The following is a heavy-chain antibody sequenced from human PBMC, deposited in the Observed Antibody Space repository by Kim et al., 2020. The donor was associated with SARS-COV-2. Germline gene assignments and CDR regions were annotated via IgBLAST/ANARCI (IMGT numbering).Heavy chain of an antibody. CDR1: GFTFSNFG. Sequence: GGSLRLSCVGSGFTFSNFGMNWVRQAPGKGLDWVSAISDSGSSTFDADSVKGRFIISRDNSKNTLYLQMNSLRAEDTAVYYCAKRTGYHGSGYMDVWGQGTTVTVSS. V-gene: IGHV3-23*01. J-gene: IGHJ6*02. CDR2: ISDSGSST. CDR3: AKRTGYHGSGYMDV. D-gene: IGHD3-10*01.